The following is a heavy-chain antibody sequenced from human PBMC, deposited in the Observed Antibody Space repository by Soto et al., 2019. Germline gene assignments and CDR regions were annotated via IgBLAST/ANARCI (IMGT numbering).Heavy chain of an antibody. CDR1: GFTFSNYA. CDR2: ISGREGST. Sequence: EVQLLESGGGLVQPGGSLRLSCVASGFTFSNYAMTRVRQAPEKGLEWVSVISGREGSTYYADSVKGRFTISRDNSKSTVYLQMNSLRAEDTAVYYCAKEQTATTYWYFDVWGRGTLATVSS. D-gene: IGHD2-21*02. CDR3: AKEQTATTYWYFDV. V-gene: IGHV3-23*01. J-gene: IGHJ2*01.